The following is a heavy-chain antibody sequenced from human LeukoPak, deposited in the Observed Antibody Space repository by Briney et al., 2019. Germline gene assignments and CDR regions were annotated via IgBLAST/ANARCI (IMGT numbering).Heavy chain of an antibody. D-gene: IGHD3-16*01. J-gene: IGHJ3*02. CDR3: ARRNWESGGGFDI. CDR1: GFTFSSYD. Sequence: GGSLRLSCEASGFTFSSYDMHWVRQTTGKGLEWVSAIGTAVDTSYAGSVKGRFTISRENAKNSLYLQMNSLRAGDTAVYYCARRNWESGGGFDIWGQGTMVTVSS. CDR2: IGTAVDT. V-gene: IGHV3-13*01.